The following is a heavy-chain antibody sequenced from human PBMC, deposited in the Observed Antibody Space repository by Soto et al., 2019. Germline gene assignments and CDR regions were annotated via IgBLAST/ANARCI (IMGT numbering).Heavy chain of an antibody. Sequence: QVQLQESGPGLVKPSETLSLTCTVSGGSISDYYWSWIRQPPGKGLEWIGYIYHTTNYNPSLKNRVTISVNTSKNQFSLKVTSVTAADTAVYYCARTSPVAGGFDYWGQGTLVTVSS. D-gene: IGHD6-19*01. V-gene: IGHV4-59*01. J-gene: IGHJ4*02. CDR3: ARTSPVAGGFDY. CDR1: GGSISDYY. CDR2: IYHTT.